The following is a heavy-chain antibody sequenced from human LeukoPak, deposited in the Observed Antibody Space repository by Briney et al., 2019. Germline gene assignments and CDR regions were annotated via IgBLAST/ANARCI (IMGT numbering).Heavy chain of an antibody. D-gene: IGHD3-10*01. CDR3: AREHYGSGLNWFDP. CDR1: GYTFTGYY. J-gene: IGHJ5*02. Sequence: ASVKVSCKASGYTFTGYYMHWVRQAPGQGLEWMGWINPNSGGTNYAQKFQGRVTMTRDTSISTAYMELSRLRSDDTAVYYCAREHYGSGLNWFDPWGQGTPVTVSS. CDR2: INPNSGGT. V-gene: IGHV1-2*02.